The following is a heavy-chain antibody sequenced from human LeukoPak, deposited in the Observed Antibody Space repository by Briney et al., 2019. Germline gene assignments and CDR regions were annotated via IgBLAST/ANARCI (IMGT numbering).Heavy chain of an antibody. D-gene: IGHD1-26*01. Sequence: PGGSLRLSCAASGFSFANYAMTWVRQAPGKGLEWVSSISGSGGKIDYAASVKGRFTVSRDNSRNTLTLHMNSLRAEDAAVYYCAKDWKLVGTTFFDYWGQGTLVIVS. V-gene: IGHV3-23*01. J-gene: IGHJ4*02. CDR2: ISGSGGKI. CDR3: AKDWKLVGTTFFDY. CDR1: GFSFANYA.